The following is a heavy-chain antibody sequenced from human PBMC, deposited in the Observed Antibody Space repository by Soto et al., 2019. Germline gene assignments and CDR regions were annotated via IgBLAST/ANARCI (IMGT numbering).Heavy chain of an antibody. CDR3: AREKTSYGMDV. Sequence: QVQLVQSGAEVKKPGASVKVSCKASGYTFTSYDINWVRQATGQGLEWMGWMNPNSGNTGYAQKFQXGVTMTRNTSRSTAYRGLSSLRSEDTPVYYCAREKTSYGMDVWGQGTTVTVSS. CDR1: GYTFTSYD. V-gene: IGHV1-8*01. J-gene: IGHJ6*02. CDR2: MNPNSGNT.